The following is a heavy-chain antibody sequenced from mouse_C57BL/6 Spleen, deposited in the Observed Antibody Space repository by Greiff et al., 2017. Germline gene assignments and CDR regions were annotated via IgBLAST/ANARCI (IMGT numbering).Heavy chain of an antibody. D-gene: IGHD2-5*01. CDR2: ISYDGSN. CDR1: GYSITSGYY. J-gene: IGHJ4*01. V-gene: IGHV3-6*01. Sequence: DVHLVESGPGLVKPSQSLSLTCSVTGYSITSGYYWNWIRQFPGNKLEWMGYISYDGSNNYNPSLKNRISITRDTSKNQFFLKLNSVTTEDTATYYCARGDYSSYAMDYWGQGTSVTVSS. CDR3: ARGDYSSYAMDY.